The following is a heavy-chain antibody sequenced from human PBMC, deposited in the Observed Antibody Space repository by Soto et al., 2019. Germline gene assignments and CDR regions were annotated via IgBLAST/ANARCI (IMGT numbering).Heavy chain of an antibody. CDR2: NQYTGNP. Sequence: QVQLQESGPGLVKPSQTLSLTCTVSGGSVTSANYYCNWVRQLPGKGLEWIGYNQYTGNPFYNPSPKSRVSMSVDTSKNQFSLKLSSVTAADTAVYYCATGDLTAGELFFGYWGQGILVTVSP. CDR3: ATGDLTAGELFFGY. J-gene: IGHJ4*02. CDR1: GGSVTSANYY. D-gene: IGHD3-10*01. V-gene: IGHV4-31*03.